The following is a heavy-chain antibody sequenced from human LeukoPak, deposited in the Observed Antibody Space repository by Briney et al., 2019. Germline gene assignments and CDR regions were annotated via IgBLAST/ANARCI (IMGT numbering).Heavy chain of an antibody. V-gene: IGHV4-34*01. D-gene: IGHD1-7*01. CDR3: ARVYFAIYNWNYRATTLDY. CDR1: GGSFSGYY. CDR2: INHSGST. J-gene: IGHJ4*02. Sequence: SSETLSLTCAVYGGSFSGYYWSWIRQPPGKGLEWIGEINHSGSTNYNPSLKSRVTISVDTSKNQFSLKLSSVTAADTAVYYCARVYFAIYNWNYRATTLDYWGQGTLVTVSS.